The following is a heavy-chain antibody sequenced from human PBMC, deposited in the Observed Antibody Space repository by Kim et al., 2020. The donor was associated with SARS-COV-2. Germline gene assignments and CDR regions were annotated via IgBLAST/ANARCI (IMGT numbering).Heavy chain of an antibody. CDR1: GGTFSSYA. J-gene: IGHJ4*02. CDR3: ARFGIAARPAGYFDY. Sequence: SVKVSCKASGGTFSSYAISWVRQAPGQGLEWMGGIIPIFGTANYAQKFQGRVTITADESTSTAYMELSSLRSEDTAVYYCARFGIAARPAGYFDYWGQGTLVTVSS. D-gene: IGHD6-6*01. CDR2: IIPIFGTA. V-gene: IGHV1-69*13.